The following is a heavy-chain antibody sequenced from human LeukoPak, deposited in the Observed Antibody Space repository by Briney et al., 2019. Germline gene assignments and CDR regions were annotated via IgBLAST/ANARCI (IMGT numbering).Heavy chain of an antibody. V-gene: IGHV3-11*04. D-gene: IGHD3-3*01. Sequence: PGGSLRLSCAASGFTFSDYYMSWIRQAPGKGLEWVSYISSSGSTIYYADSVKGRFTISRDNAKNSLYLQMNSLRAEDTAVYYCARGFDFWSGYLAPGLPEYYMDVWGKGTTVTVSS. CDR3: ARGFDFWSGYLAPGLPEYYMDV. CDR1: GFTFSDYY. J-gene: IGHJ6*03. CDR2: ISSSGSTI.